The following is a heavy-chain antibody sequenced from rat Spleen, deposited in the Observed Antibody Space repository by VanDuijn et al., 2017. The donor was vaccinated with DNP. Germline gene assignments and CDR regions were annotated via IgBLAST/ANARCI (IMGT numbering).Heavy chain of an antibody. CDR3: TTAGSYGFDY. CDR2: ISYDSGDT. V-gene: IGHV5-20*01. D-gene: IGHD1-2*01. Sequence: EVQLAESGGGLVQPGRSLKLSCAASGFTFSDHYMAWVRQAPTKGLEWVASISYDSGDTYYRDSVKGRFTISRDIAISTLYLQMDSLRSEDTATYYCTTAGSYGFDYWGQGVMVTVSS. CDR1: GFTFSDHY. J-gene: IGHJ2*01.